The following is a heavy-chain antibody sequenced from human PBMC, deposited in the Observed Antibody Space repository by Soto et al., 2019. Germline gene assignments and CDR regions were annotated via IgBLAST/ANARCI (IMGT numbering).Heavy chain of an antibody. J-gene: IGHJ4*02. Sequence: PSETLSLTCAVYGGSFSGYYWSWIRQPPGKGLEWIGEINHSGSTNYNPSLKSRVTISVDTSKNQFSLKLSSVTAADTAVYYCARVGGAVAQFAYWGQGTLVTVSS. V-gene: IGHV4-34*01. CDR2: INHSGST. CDR3: ARVGGAVAQFAY. D-gene: IGHD3-16*01. CDR1: GGSFSGYY.